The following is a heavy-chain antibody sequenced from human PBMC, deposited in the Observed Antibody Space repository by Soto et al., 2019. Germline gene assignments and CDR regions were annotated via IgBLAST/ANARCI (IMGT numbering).Heavy chain of an antibody. J-gene: IGHJ3*02. CDR1: GGSISSGGYY. Sequence: QVQLQESGPGLVKPSQTLSLTCTVSGGSISSGGYYWSWIRQHPGKGLEWIGYIYYSGSTYYNPSLKSRVTISVDTSKNQFALKLSSVTAADTAVYYCARDLLIMGDMPRAFDIWGQGTMVTVSS. D-gene: IGHD2-2*01. CDR3: ARDLLIMGDMPRAFDI. V-gene: IGHV4-31*03. CDR2: IYYSGST.